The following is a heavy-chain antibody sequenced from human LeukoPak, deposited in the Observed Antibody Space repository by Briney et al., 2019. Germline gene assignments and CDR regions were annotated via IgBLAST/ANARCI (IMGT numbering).Heavy chain of an antibody. CDR1: GFTFSSYW. Sequence: GSLRLSCAASGFTFSSYWMSWVRQAPGKGLEWIGSIYYSGSTYYNPSLKSRVTISVDTSKNQFSLKLSSVTAADTAVYYCARDHVQTAYDSSDDAFDIWGQGTMVTVSS. CDR2: IYYSGST. D-gene: IGHD3-22*01. CDR3: ARDHVQTAYDSSDDAFDI. J-gene: IGHJ3*02. V-gene: IGHV4-39*07.